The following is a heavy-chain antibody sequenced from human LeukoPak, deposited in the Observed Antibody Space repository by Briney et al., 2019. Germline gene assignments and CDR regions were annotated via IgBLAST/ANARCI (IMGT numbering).Heavy chain of an antibody. D-gene: IGHD6-13*01. V-gene: IGHV5-10-1*01. Sequence: NHGASLQISCKGSGYIFTSYWISWVRQLPGKGLEWMGRIDPSDSYTNYSPSFQGHVTISADKSISTAYLQWSSLKASDTAMYYCARRSVAGGDAFDIWGQGTMVTVSS. J-gene: IGHJ3*02. CDR1: GYIFTSYW. CDR2: IDPSDSYT. CDR3: ARRSVAGGDAFDI.